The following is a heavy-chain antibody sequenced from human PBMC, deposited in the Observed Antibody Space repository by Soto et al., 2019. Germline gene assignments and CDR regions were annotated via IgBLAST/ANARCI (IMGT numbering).Heavy chain of an antibody. CDR2: INTAGSTK. CDR1: GFTFSNFE. CDR3: ARAECSSPDCLTAYYSYGLDV. D-gene: IGHD3-9*01. V-gene: IGHV3-48*03. Sequence: PGGSVRLSCAASGFTFSNFEMHWVRQAPGKGLEWVSYINTAGSTKYYAESVKGRFTISRDNARNSLFLQMNSLRAEDTAVYYCARAECSSPDCLTAYYSYGLDVWGQGSTVTVSS. J-gene: IGHJ6*02.